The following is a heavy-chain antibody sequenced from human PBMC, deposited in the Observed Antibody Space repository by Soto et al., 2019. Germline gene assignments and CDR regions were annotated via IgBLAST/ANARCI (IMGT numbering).Heavy chain of an antibody. J-gene: IGHJ5*02. CDR3: AACGGDGWFDP. D-gene: IGHD2-21*02. CDR2: MHYTGFS. CDR1: GDSVTSHY. Sequence: SETLSLTCSFSGDSVTSHYLTWIRQSPEKGLEWISYMHYTGFSHYNPSLKSRVTISVDTSKNQFSLKLSSVTAADTAVYYCAACGGDGWFDPWGQGTLVTVSS. V-gene: IGHV4-59*02.